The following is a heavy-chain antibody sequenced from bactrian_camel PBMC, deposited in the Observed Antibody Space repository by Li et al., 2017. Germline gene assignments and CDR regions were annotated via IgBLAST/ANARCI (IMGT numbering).Heavy chain of an antibody. D-gene: IGHD4*01. V-gene: IGHV3S1*01. CDR3: AADIKRLSCLYTSTILSNTYAY. Sequence: HVQLVESGGGSVQTGGSLRLTCTMSGYTYSGKCMAWFRQTPGKEPEGVAAMYTGGGSTYYAAFVRGRFTISQDNAKNMVYLQMNSLRPEDTAMYYCAADIKRLSCLYTSTILSNTYAYWGQGTQVTV. CDR2: MYTGGGST. CDR1: GYTYSGKC. J-gene: IGHJ4*01.